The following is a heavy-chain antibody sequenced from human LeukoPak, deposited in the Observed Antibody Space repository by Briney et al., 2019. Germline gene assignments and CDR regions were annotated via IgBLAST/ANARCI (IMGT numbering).Heavy chain of an antibody. CDR2: ISGTGRT. V-gene: IGHV3-23*01. CDR1: GFMFNSYA. Sequence: GGSLRLSCAASGFMFNSYAMSWVRQAPGRGLEWVSTISGTGRTYYADSVKGRFTISRDNSKSTLFLQVISLRAGDTAVYYCSKSGLNRFDYWGQGTLVTVSS. CDR3: SKSGLNRFDY. D-gene: IGHD2-15*01. J-gene: IGHJ4*02.